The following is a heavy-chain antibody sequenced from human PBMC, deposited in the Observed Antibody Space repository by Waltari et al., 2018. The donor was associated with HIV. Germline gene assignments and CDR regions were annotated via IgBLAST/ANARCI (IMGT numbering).Heavy chain of an antibody. J-gene: IGHJ6*02. CDR2: IYWNDDK. V-gene: IGHV2-5*01. CDR1: GFSLSTSGVG. CDR3: AHYGPQVPAAPAYYYYYGMDV. Sequence: QITLKESGPTLVKPTQTLTLTCTFSGFSLSTSGVGVGWIRQPPGKALEWLALIYWNDDKRYSPSLKSRLTITKDTSKNQVVLTMTNMDPVDTATYYCAHYGPQVPAAPAYYYYYGMDVWGQGTTVTVSS. D-gene: IGHD2-2*01.